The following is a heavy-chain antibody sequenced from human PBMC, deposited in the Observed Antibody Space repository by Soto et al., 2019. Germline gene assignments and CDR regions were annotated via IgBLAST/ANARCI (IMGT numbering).Heavy chain of an antibody. D-gene: IGHD4-4*01. CDR2: ISYDGSSK. CDR3: ARSQTTVTTSDY. CDR1: GFTFSSYA. Sequence: VQLLESGGGLVQPGGSLRLSCAASGFTFSSYAMSWVRQAPGKGLEWVAVISYDGSSKYYADFVKGRFTISRDKSKSTLYLQMNSLRVEDAAVYYCARSQTTVTTSDYWGQGTLVTVSS. V-gene: IGHV3-30-3*01. J-gene: IGHJ4*02.